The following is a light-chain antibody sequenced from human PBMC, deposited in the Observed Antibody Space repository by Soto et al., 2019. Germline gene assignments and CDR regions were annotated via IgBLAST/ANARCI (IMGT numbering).Light chain of an antibody. V-gene: IGKV1-5*03. CDR3: QQYNTFWT. CDR1: QNIYTW. Sequence: IQMTQSPSTLSASVGGRVTITCRASQNIYTWLAWYQQKPGKAPKLLNYEASSLESGVPSRFSGSGSGTEFTLTISSLQPDDFATYYCQQYNTFWTFGQGTKVDIK. CDR2: EAS. J-gene: IGKJ1*01.